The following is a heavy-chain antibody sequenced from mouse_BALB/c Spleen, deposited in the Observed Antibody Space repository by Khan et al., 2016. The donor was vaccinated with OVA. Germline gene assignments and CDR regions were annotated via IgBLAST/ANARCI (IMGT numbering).Heavy chain of an antibody. CDR1: GFSLTNYG. CDR2: IWSDGST. V-gene: IGHV2-6*02. CDR3: ARWFDGYSSLYAMDY. Sequence: VKLEESGPGLVAPSQSLSITCTVSGFSLTNYGVHWVRQPPGKGLEWLVVIWSDGSTNYNSVLKSRLSISKDNSKSQVFLKMNSLQTDDTAIYYCARWFDGYSSLYAMDYWGQGTSGTVSS. D-gene: IGHD2-3*01. J-gene: IGHJ4*01.